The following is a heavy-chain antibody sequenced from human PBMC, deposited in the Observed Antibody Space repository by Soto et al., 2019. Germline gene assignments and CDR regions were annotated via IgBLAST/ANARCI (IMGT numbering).Heavy chain of an antibody. J-gene: IGHJ6*02. Sequence: ALCWAYQAPGQRLEWMGWINAGNGNTKYSQKFQGRVTITRDTSASTAHMELSSLRSEDTAVYYCAREPSYSVTDVRRHGTTVTVSS. CDR1: A. CDR3: AREPSYSVTDV. CDR2: INAGNGNT. V-gene: IGHV1-3*01.